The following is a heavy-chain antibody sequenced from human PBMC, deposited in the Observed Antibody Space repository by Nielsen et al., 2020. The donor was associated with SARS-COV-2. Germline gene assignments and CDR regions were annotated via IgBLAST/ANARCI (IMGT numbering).Heavy chain of an antibody. CDR2: MYSDGST. CDR1: GFIVSSNY. J-gene: IGHJ4*02. V-gene: IGHV3-53*01. CDR3: AREGVGATRYFDY. D-gene: IGHD1-26*01. Sequence: GGSLRLSCAASGFIVSSNYMGWVRQAPGKGLEWVAVMYSDGSTNYAESVKGRITIYRDNSKNSMYLQMNSLRAEDTAVYYCAREGVGATRYFDYWGQGTLVTVSS.